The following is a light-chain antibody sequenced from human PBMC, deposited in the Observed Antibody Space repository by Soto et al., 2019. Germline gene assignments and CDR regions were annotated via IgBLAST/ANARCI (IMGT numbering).Light chain of an antibody. V-gene: IGLV2-14*01. CDR2: GVN. Sequence: QSGLTQPASVSGAPGQSITITCTGTSSDIYAYNYVSWYQQHPGKAPKVVISGVNIRPSGVSSRFSGSKSGNTASLPISGLQAEDEAEYFCGSYAGSDTFVFGTGTKVTVL. CDR3: GSYAGSDTFV. J-gene: IGLJ1*01. CDR1: SSDIYAYNY.